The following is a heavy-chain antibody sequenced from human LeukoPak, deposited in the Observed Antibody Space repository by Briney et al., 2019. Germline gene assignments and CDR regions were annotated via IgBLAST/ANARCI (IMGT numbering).Heavy chain of an antibody. J-gene: IGHJ4*02. V-gene: IGHV4-4*08. CDR3: ARDSSGYYYPYYFDY. Sequence: PSETLSPTCTVSGGSISSYSWSWIRQPPGKGLEWIGYIYTSGSTNYNPSLKSRVTMSVDTSKNQFSLKLSSVTAADTAVYYCARDSSGYYYPYYFDYWGQGTLVTVSS. CDR2: IYTSGST. CDR1: GGSISSYS. D-gene: IGHD3-22*01.